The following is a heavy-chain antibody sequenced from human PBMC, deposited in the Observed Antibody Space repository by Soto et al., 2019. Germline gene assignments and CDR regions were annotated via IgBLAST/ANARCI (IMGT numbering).Heavy chain of an antibody. CDR2: IYFNGSA. D-gene: IGHD6-13*01. Sequence: QAQLQESGPGLVKPSETLSLTCTVSGGSISSYSWSWIRQPPRKGLEWIAYIYFNGSANYNPSLKSRVTISVDTSKNQFSLKLNSVTAADTAVYYCAGHRWIQQLGTFDIWGQGTMVTVSS. CDR3: AGHRWIQQLGTFDI. J-gene: IGHJ3*02. V-gene: IGHV4-59*01. CDR1: GGSISSYS.